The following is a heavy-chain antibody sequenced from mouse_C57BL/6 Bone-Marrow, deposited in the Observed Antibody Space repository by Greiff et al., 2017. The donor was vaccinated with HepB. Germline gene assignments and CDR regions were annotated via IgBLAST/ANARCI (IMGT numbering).Heavy chain of an antibody. Sequence: VQLQQPGAELVRPGTSVKLSCTASGYTFTRYCLHWVKQRPGQGLEWIGVIDPSDSYTNYNQTFKGKATLTVDTSSSAAYMQLSSLASEDAAVYYCARGNWEGDYWGQGTSVTVSS. CDR1: GYTFTRYC. V-gene: IGHV1-59*01. CDR3: ARGNWEGDY. D-gene: IGHD4-1*01. J-gene: IGHJ4*01. CDR2: IDPSDSYT.